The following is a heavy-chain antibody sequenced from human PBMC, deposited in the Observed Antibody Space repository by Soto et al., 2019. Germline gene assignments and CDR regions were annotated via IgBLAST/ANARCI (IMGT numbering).Heavy chain of an antibody. CDR1: GYTFTSYG. V-gene: IGHV1-18*01. J-gene: IGHJ6*02. CDR3: AGVSKHIVPTQSDCYYGMDV. D-gene: IGHD2-2*01. CDR2: ISAYNGNT. Sequence: ASAKVSCKAAGYTFTSYGISWVRQAPGQGLEWMGWISAYNGNTNYAQKLQGRVTMTTDTSTSTAYMELRSLRSDDTAVYYCAGVSKHIVPTQSDCYYGMDVLGQGTTVTVSS.